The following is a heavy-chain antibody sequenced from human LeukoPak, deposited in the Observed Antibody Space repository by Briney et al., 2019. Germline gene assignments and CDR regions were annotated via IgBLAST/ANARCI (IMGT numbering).Heavy chain of an antibody. CDR2: IYYSGST. D-gene: IGHD6-13*01. CDR3: ASAYSSSWPRGDYYFDY. V-gene: IGHV4-59*01. Sequence: SETLSLTCTVSGGSISSYCWSWIRQPPGKGLEWIGYIYYSGSTNYNPSLKSRVTISVDTSKNQFSLKLSSVTAADTAVYYCASAYSSSWPRGDYYFDYWGQGTLVTVSS. J-gene: IGHJ4*02. CDR1: GGSISSYC.